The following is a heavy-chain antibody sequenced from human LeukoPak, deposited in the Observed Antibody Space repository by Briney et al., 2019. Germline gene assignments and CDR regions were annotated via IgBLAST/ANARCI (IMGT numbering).Heavy chain of an antibody. CDR3: AKGWVPFDI. J-gene: IGHJ3*02. CDR1: GFTFSSYA. CDR2: ISGSGGST. Sequence: PGGSLRLSCAASGFTFSSYAMSWVRQAPGKGLEWVSAISGSGGSTYYAASGKGRTTISGDTTKTTLYLQMSSRRAEVTAVYYCAKGWVPFDIWGQGTMVSVSS. V-gene: IGHV3-23*01. D-gene: IGHD1-26*01.